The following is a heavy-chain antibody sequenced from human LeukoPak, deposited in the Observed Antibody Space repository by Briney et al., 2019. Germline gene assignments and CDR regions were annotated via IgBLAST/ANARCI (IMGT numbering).Heavy chain of an antibody. CDR2: ISGSGGST. Sequence: GGSLRLSCAASGFTFSSYAMSWVRQAPGKGLEWVSAISGSGGSTYYADSVKGRFTISRDNSKNTLYLQMSSLRAEDTAVYYCAKGHYYDFWSGDDYWGQGTLVTVSS. CDR1: GFTFSSYA. CDR3: AKGHYYDFWSGDDY. D-gene: IGHD3-3*01. J-gene: IGHJ4*02. V-gene: IGHV3-23*01.